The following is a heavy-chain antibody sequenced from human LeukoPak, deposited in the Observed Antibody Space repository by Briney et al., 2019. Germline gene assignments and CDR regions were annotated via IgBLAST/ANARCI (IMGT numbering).Heavy chain of an antibody. CDR1: GVSFSGYY. J-gene: IGHJ5*02. V-gene: IGHV4-34*01. D-gene: IGHD6-19*01. CDR3: ARGLKSSSGWYGRWFDP. Sequence: SETLSLTCAVYGVSFSGYYWSWIRQPPGKGLEWIGEINHSGSTNYNPSLKSRVTISVDTSKNQFSLKLSSVTAADTAVYYCARGLKSSSGWYGRWFDPWGQGTLVTVSS. CDR2: INHSGST.